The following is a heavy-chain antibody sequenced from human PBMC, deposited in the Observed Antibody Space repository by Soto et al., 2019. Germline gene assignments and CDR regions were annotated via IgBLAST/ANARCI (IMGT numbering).Heavy chain of an antibody. Sequence: EVQLLESGGGLVQPGGSLRLSCAASGFTFSTYAMNWVRQAPGKGLEWVSGISGSGDSTYYADSVKGRFTVSRDNSKNTLYLQMNSLRAEDTAVFYRAKERSSGWSLDYWGQGTLVTVSS. V-gene: IGHV3-23*01. CDR1: GFTFSTYA. CDR3: AKERSSGWSLDY. CDR2: ISGSGDST. D-gene: IGHD6-19*01. J-gene: IGHJ4*02.